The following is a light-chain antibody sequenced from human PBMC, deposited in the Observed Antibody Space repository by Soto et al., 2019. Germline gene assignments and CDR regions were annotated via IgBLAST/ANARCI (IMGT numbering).Light chain of an antibody. CDR3: QQRSVWPST. V-gene: IGKV3-11*01. CDR2: DAS. CDR1: QSVSSY. Sequence: EIVLTQSPATLSLPPGERAALSCRASQSVSSYLAWYQQKPGQAPRLLIYDASNRAPGIPARFTGSGSRTDFTLTISSLEPEDFAVYFCQQRSVWPSTFGGGTKVEI. J-gene: IGKJ4*01.